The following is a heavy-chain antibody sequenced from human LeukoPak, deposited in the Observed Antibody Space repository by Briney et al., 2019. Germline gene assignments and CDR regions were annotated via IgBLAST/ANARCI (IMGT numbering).Heavy chain of an antibody. CDR3: AKNPYEYYFDY. CDR2: INPNSGDT. J-gene: IGHJ4*02. D-gene: IGHD5-12*01. V-gene: IGHV1-2*02. CDR1: GYTLTGYY. Sequence: GASVKVSCKASGYTLTGYYMHWLRQAPGQGLEWMGWINPNSGDTNYAQKFQGRGTMTRDTSISTAYMELSRLTSDDTAVYYCAKNPYEYYFDYWGQGTLVTVSS.